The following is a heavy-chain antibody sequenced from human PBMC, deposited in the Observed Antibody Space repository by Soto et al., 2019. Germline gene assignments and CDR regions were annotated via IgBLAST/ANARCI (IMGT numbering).Heavy chain of an antibody. Sequence: SDTLSLTCTVSGGSISSGDYYWSWIRQPPGKGLEWIGYIYYSGSTYYNPSLKSRVTISLDTSKNQFSLKLSSVTAADTAVYYCAREGGTEAQTYYYCGMDVWGQGTTVTVSS. CDR2: IYYSGST. V-gene: IGHV4-30-4*02. D-gene: IGHD3-16*01. CDR1: GGSISSGDYY. J-gene: IGHJ6*02. CDR3: AREGGTEAQTYYYCGMDV.